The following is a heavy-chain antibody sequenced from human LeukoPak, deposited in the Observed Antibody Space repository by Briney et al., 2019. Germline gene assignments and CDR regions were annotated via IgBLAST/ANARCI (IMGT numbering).Heavy chain of an antibody. CDR3: ASEYYYDSSGSDGKFDY. CDR1: GFTFSSYG. V-gene: IGHV3-33*01. D-gene: IGHD3-22*01. J-gene: IGHJ4*02. CDR2: IWYDGSNK. Sequence: GRSLRLSCAASGFTFSSYGMHWVRQAPGKGLERVAVIWYDGSNKYYADSVKGRFTISRDNSKNTLYLQMNSLRAEDTAVYYCASEYYYDSSGSDGKFDYWGQGTLVTVSS.